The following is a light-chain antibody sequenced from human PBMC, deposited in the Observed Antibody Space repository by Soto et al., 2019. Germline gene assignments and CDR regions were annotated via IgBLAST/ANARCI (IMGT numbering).Light chain of an antibody. CDR2: GAS. V-gene: IGKV1-12*01. J-gene: IGKJ2*01. Sequence: IQLTQSPSSVSASVGDRVIITCRASQRIDTWLAWYQQKPGKAPNLLIYGASNLQSGVPSRFSGSGSGSDVILTISSLQPEDFATYYCQQSYTFPYTFGQGTKLEL. CDR1: QRIDTW. CDR3: QQSYTFPYT.